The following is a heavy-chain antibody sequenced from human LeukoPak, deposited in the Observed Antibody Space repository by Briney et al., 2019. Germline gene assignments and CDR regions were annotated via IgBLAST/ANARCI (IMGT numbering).Heavy chain of an antibody. V-gene: IGHV3-20*04. J-gene: IGHJ4*02. CDR3: VRDSGDYVGISYLDY. Sequence: GGSLRLSCAASGVDFDDHGMSWVRQAPGKGLEWLSGINWNGGTTDYADSVKGRFTISRDNAKNSLYLQMNSLRVEDTAFYYCVRDSGDYVGISYLDYWGQGTLVTVSS. CDR2: INWNGGTT. CDR1: GVDFDDHG. D-gene: IGHD4-23*01.